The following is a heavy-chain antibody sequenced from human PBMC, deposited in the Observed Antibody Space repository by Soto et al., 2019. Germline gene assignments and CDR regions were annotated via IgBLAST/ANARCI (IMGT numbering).Heavy chain of an antibody. Sequence: QVQLAQSGAEVKKPGSSVKVSCKASGGTFSKYTIRWVRQATGPGLEWMGGIIPIFGTANYTQKFQGRVTITADESASTAYMQLSSLRSDDTAVYYCARDANSGYGIDDWGQGTLVSVSS. CDR3: ARDANSGYGIDD. CDR1: GGTFSKYT. J-gene: IGHJ4*02. CDR2: IIPIFGTA. D-gene: IGHD5-12*01. V-gene: IGHV1-69*01.